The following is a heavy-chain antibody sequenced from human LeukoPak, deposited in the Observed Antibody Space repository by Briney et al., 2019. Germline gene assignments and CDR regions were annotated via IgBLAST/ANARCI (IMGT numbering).Heavy chain of an antibody. V-gene: IGHV4-34*01. CDR1: GGSFSGYY. J-gene: IGHJ5*01. D-gene: IGHD2-15*01. Sequence: SETLSLTCAVYGGSFSGYYWSWIRQPPGKGLEWIGEINHSGSTNYNPSLKSRVTISVDTSKNQFSLKLSSVTAADTAVYYCARAAVAATPVNWFDSWGQGTLVTVSS. CDR2: INHSGST. CDR3: ARAAVAATPVNWFDS.